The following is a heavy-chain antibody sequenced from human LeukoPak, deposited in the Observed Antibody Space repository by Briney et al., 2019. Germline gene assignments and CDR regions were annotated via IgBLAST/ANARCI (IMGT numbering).Heavy chain of an antibody. V-gene: IGHV3-23*01. D-gene: IGHD3-22*01. Sequence: GGSLRLSCAASGFTFSSYAMIWVRQAPGKGLEWVSAISGSGGSTYYADSVKGRFTISRDNSKNTLYLQMNSLRAEDTAVYYCAKDQTMIVAFDYWGQGTLVTVSS. CDR2: ISGSGGST. CDR1: GFTFSSYA. CDR3: AKDQTMIVAFDY. J-gene: IGHJ4*02.